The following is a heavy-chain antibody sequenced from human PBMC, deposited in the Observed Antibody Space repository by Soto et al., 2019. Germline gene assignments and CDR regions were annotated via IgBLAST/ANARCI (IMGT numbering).Heavy chain of an antibody. Sequence: QVQLVQAGAEVKKPGSSVKVSCKASGGTFSTYAISWVRQAPGQGLEWMGGIIPIYGTANYAQKCQGRLTMTADESTSTVYMELSSLRSDDTAVYYCAREDKPGGYTPPGTSGFDSWGQGTLVTVSS. CDR3: AREDKPGGYTPPGTSGFDS. CDR1: GGTFSTYA. D-gene: IGHD5-12*01. J-gene: IGHJ4*02. V-gene: IGHV1-69*12. CDR2: IIPIYGTA.